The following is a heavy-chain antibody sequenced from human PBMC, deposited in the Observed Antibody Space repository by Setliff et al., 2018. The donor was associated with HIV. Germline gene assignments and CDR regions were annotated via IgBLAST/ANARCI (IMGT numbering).Heavy chain of an antibody. CDR2: IWYDGSKK. V-gene: IGHV3-33*01. D-gene: IGHD3-16*01. CDR1: GFTFSRYG. J-gene: IGHJ6*03. Sequence: PGGSLRLSCAASGFTFSRYGIHWVRQAPGKGLEWVAVIWYDGSKKYYEDSLKGRFTISRDNSKKTLYLQMSSLRAEDTAVYYCAGAVNWGGTWYYYMDVWGEGTTVTVSS. CDR3: AGAVNWGGTWYYYMDV.